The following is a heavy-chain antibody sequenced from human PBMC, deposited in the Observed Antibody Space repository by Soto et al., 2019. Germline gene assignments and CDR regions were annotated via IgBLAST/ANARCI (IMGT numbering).Heavy chain of an antibody. D-gene: IGHD1-1*01. Sequence: QVHLVQSGAEVKKPGASVKVSCKASGYNFNMYGITWVRQAPGQGLEWMGWISGYNGNTNYAQKLQGRVTMTTDTSTSTADMELRSLRADDTAVYYCARQEVQVPGTIPEFDPWGQGTLVTVSS. CDR3: ARQEVQVPGTIPEFDP. CDR1: GYNFNMYG. J-gene: IGHJ5*02. V-gene: IGHV1-18*04. CDR2: ISGYNGNT.